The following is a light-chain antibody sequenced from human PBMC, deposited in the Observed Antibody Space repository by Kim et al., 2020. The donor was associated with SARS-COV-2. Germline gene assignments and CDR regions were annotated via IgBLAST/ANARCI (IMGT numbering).Light chain of an antibody. V-gene: IGLV2-23*02. Sequence: QSALTQPASVSGSPGQSITISCTGTTSNIGSYDLVSWYQQFPGKAPKLMIHEVDKRPSGVSHRFSGSKSGHTASLTISGLQAEDEADYFCSSYANSSTFVVFGGGTKVTVL. J-gene: IGLJ3*02. CDR1: TSNIGSYDL. CDR2: EVD. CDR3: SSYANSSTFVV.